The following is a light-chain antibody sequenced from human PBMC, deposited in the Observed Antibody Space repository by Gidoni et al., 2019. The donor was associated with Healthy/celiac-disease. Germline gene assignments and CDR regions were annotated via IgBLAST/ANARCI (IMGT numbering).Light chain of an antibody. CDR3: QQSYSTLRT. Sequence: DIQMTQSPSSLSASVGDRVTITCRASQSISSYLNWYQQKPGKAPKLLIYAASSLQSGVPSRFSGSGSGTAFTLTISSPQPEDFASYYCQQSYSTLRTFGQGTKVEIK. V-gene: IGKV1-39*01. CDR1: QSISSY. CDR2: AAS. J-gene: IGKJ1*01.